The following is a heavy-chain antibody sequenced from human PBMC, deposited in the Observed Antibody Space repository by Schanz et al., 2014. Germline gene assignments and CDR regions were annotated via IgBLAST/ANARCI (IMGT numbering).Heavy chain of an antibody. V-gene: IGHV3-23*01. CDR2: ISGSGGST. CDR1: GFNFSDYA. J-gene: IGHJ4*02. Sequence: EVHLLESGGGLVPPGGSLRLSCAASGFNFSDYAMCWVRQAPGKGLEWVSAISGSGGSTYYADSVKSRFTISRDNSRNTLYLQMNSLRAEDAAVYYCARGGPAYYFDDWGQGTLVTVSS. CDR3: ARGGPAYYFDD.